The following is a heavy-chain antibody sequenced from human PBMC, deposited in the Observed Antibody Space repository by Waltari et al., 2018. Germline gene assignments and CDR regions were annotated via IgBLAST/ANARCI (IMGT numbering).Heavy chain of an antibody. CDR2: IYHSGST. CDR1: GYSISSGYY. V-gene: IGHV4-38-2*01. J-gene: IGHJ4*02. CDR3: ARGQWLAQGDY. D-gene: IGHD6-19*01. Sequence: QVQLQESGPGLVKPSETLSLTCAVSGYSISSGYYWGWIRQPPGKGLGGIGRIYHSGSTDYIPALKSRVTISVDTSKNPFSLKLGSVTAADTAVYYCARGQWLAQGDYWGQGTLVTVSS.